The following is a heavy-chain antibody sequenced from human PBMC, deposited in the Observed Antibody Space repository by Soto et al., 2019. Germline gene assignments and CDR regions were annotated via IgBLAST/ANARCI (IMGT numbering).Heavy chain of an antibody. D-gene: IGHD3-3*01. CDR1: GFTVSSKY. Sequence: PGGSLRLSCAASGFTVSSKYMSWVRQAPGKGLEWVSLIQSGGTTYYADSVKGRFTISRDSSENTLHLQMDSLRAEDTAVYYCARDGPYYDFWRGYYAYWGQGTLVTVSS. V-gene: IGHV3-66*01. CDR3: ARDGPYYDFWRGYYAY. J-gene: IGHJ4*02. CDR2: IQSGGTT.